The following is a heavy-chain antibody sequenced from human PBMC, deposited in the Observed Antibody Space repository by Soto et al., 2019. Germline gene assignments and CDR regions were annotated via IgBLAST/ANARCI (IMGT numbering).Heavy chain of an antibody. CDR1: GYTFTRYS. CDR2: ISNYNGDT. D-gene: IGHD6-19*01. Sequence: QVQLVQSGAEVRKPGASVQVSCKASGYTFTRYSINWVRQAPGQGLEWGGWISNYNGDTKYAEKFQGRVTLTTDTFTTTGYMDLRSLTSDDAAMYFCARGDSTGSPTGWFAPWGQGTMVTVLS. J-gene: IGHJ5*02. CDR3: ARGDSTGSPTGWFAP. V-gene: IGHV1-18*04.